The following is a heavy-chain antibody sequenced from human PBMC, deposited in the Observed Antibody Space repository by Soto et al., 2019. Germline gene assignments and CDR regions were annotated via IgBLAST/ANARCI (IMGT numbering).Heavy chain of an antibody. Sequence: SETLSLTCTVSGGSVRSGRYYWSWIRQPPGKGLEWIGYVFYSGSTRYNPSLNSRVTISVDTSKNQFSLKLTSVTAADTAMYYCARHDRVLYYDSSGYFHSWGQGTLVTVSS. CDR2: VFYSGST. D-gene: IGHD3-22*01. J-gene: IGHJ4*02. CDR3: ARHDRVLYYDSSGYFHS. V-gene: IGHV4-61*01. CDR1: GGSVRSGRYY.